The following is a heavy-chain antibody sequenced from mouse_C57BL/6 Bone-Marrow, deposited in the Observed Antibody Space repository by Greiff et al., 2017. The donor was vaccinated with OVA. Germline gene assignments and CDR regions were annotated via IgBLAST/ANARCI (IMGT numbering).Heavy chain of an antibody. CDR3: TRSTYGNYNYFDY. Sequence: VQLQESGAELVRPGASVTLSCKASGYTFTDYEMHWVKQTPVHGLEWIGAIDPETGGTAYNQKFKGKAILTADKSSSTAYMELRRLTSEDSAVYYCTRSTYGNYNYFDYWGQGTTLTVSS. D-gene: IGHD2-1*01. V-gene: IGHV1-15*01. J-gene: IGHJ2*01. CDR1: GYTFTDYE. CDR2: IDPETGGT.